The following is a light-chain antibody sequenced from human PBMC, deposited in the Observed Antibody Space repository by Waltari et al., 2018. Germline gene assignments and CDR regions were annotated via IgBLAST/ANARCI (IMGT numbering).Light chain of an antibody. Sequence: QSALTQPASVSGSPGQSITISCTGTSSYVGSYNLVSWYQQHPGKAPKLRIYEGSKRPSGVSNRFSGSKSGNTASLTISGLQAEDEADYYCCSYAGGSTYVFGTGTKVTVL. V-gene: IGLV2-23*01. CDR3: CSYAGGSTYV. CDR2: EGS. J-gene: IGLJ1*01. CDR1: SSYVGSYNL.